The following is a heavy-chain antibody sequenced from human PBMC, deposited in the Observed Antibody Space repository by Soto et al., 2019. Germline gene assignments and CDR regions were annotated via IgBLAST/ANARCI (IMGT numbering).Heavy chain of an antibody. CDR2: IYWDDDK. J-gene: IGHJ3*02. Sequence: QITLKESGPTLVKPTQTLTLTCTFSGFSLSTSGVDMGWIRQPPGKALEWLALIYWDDDKRYSPSLKSRLTIAKDISKNQVVLTMTNMDPVDTATYYCAHFSQVEMATIFAFDIWGQGAMVTVSS. D-gene: IGHD5-12*01. CDR3: AHFSQVEMATIFAFDI. CDR1: GFSLSTSGVD. V-gene: IGHV2-5*02.